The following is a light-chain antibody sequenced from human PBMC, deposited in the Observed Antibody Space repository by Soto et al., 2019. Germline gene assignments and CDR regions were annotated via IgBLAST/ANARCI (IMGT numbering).Light chain of an antibody. CDR3: CSYAGSSTWV. CDR2: EGS. Sequence: QSALTQPASVSGSPGQSITISCTGTSSDVGCYNIVSWYQQHPGKAPKLMIYEGSKRPSGVSHRFSGSKSGNTASLTISGLQAEDEADYYCCSYAGSSTWVFGGGTKLTVL. V-gene: IGLV2-23*01. CDR1: SSDVGCYNI. J-gene: IGLJ3*02.